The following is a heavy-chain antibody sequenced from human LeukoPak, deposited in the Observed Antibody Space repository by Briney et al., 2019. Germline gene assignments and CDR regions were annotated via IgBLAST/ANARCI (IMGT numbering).Heavy chain of an antibody. J-gene: IGHJ6*03. CDR3: ARVGTTYYYDSSGYFRGNYYYYMDV. CDR2: INHSGST. CDR1: GGSFSGYY. Sequence: KPSETLSLTCAVYGGSFSGYYWSWLRQPPGKGLEWIGEINHSGSTNYNPSLKSRVTISVDTSKKQFSLKLSSVTAADTAVYYCARVGTTYYYDSSGYFRGNYYYYMDVWGKGTTVTVSS. V-gene: IGHV4-34*01. D-gene: IGHD3-22*01.